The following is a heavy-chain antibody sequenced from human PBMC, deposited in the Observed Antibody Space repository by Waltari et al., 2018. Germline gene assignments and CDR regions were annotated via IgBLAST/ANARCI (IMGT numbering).Heavy chain of an antibody. V-gene: IGHV1-69*01. CDR2: IIPIFGTA. Sequence: QVQLVQSGAEVKKPGSSVKVSCKASGGTFSSYAISWVRQAPGQGLEWMGGIIPIFGTANYAQKFQGRVTITADESTSTAYMELSSLRSEDTAVYYCARALGYCTNGVCYNAFDIWGQGTMVTVSS. CDR1: GGTFSSYA. CDR3: ARALGYCTNGVCYNAFDI. D-gene: IGHD2-8*01. J-gene: IGHJ3*02.